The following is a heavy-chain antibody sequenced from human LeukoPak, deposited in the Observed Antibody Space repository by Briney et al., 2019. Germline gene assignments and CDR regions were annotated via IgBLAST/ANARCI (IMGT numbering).Heavy chain of an antibody. J-gene: IGHJ6*02. CDR1: GYTFTSYY. CDR3: ARERYSGYLNYYYYYGMDV. D-gene: IGHD5-12*01. CDR2: INPSGGST. Sequence: ASVKVSCKASGYTFTSYYMHWVRQAPGQGLEWMGIINPSGGSTSYAQKFQGRVTMTRDTSTSTVYMELSSLRSEDTAVYYCARERYSGYLNYYYYYGMDVWGQGTTVTVSS. V-gene: IGHV1-46*01.